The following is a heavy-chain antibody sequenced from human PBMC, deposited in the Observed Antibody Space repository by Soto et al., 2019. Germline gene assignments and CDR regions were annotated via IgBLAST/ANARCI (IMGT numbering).Heavy chain of an antibody. CDR2: ISYDGSNK. Sequence: GGSLRLSCAASGFTFSSYAMNWVRQGQGKGLEWVAVISYDGSNKYYADSVKGRFTISRDNSKNTLYLQMNSLRAEDTAVYYCAREARIAAAGTPYYYYGMDVWGQGTTVTVSS. CDR1: GFTFSSYA. CDR3: AREARIAAAGTPYYYYGMDV. J-gene: IGHJ6*02. V-gene: IGHV3-30-3*01. D-gene: IGHD6-13*01.